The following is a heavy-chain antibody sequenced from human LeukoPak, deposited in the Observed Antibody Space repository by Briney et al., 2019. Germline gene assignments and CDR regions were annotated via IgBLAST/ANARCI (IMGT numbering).Heavy chain of an antibody. CDR3: TSPSYISPRPGY. CDR2: ISSSGSTI. J-gene: IGHJ4*02. D-gene: IGHD2-2*02. CDR1: GFTFSSYE. Sequence: PGGSLRLSCAASGFTFSSYEMNWVRQAPGKGLEWVSYISSSGSTIYYADSEKGRFTISRDNAKNSLYLQMNSLKTEDTAIYYCTSPSYISPRPGYWGQGTLVTVSS. V-gene: IGHV3-48*03.